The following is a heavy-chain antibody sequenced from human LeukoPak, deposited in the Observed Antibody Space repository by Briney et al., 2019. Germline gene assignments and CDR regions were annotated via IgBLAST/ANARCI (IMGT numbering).Heavy chain of an antibody. CDR3: ARELVEFCGSTSCPYDY. CDR1: RFTFSNYW. V-gene: IGHV3-74*01. CDR2: INSDGSST. D-gene: IGHD2-2*01. J-gene: IGHJ4*02. Sequence: GGSLRLSCAASRFTFSNYWMHWVRQAPGKGLVWVSRINSDGSSTNYADSVKGRFTISRDNAENTLYLQMNSLRAEDTAVYYYARELVEFCGSTSCPYDYWGQGSLVTVSS.